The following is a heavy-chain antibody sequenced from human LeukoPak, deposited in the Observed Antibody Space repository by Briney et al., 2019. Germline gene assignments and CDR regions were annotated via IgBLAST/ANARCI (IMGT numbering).Heavy chain of an antibody. CDR2: IIPIFGTA. CDR1: GGTFSSYA. Sequence: ASVKVSCKASGGTFSSYAISWVRQAPGQGLEWMGGIIPIFGTANYAQKFQGRVTITTDESTSTAYMELSSLRSEDTAVYYCARDRFGGTMVRGVIRLNAFDIRGQGTMVTVSS. J-gene: IGHJ3*02. CDR3: ARDRFGGTMVRGVIRLNAFDI. D-gene: IGHD3-10*01. V-gene: IGHV1-69*05.